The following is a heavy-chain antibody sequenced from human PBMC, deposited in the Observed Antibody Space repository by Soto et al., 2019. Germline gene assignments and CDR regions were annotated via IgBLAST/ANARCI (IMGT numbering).Heavy chain of an antibody. CDR3: ATSYGSGYRAFDY. V-gene: IGHV1-69*02. CDR1: GDTFSFYT. CDR2: INPILSMS. D-gene: IGHD3-10*01. Sequence: QVQLVQSGAEVKKPGSSVKVSCKASGDTFSFYTINWVRQAPGLGLEWVGRINPILSMSNDAPKFQVRVTMTADKSPNTAYLEPRSLTSEDTAMHYCATSYGSGYRAFDYWGQGAPVTVSS. J-gene: IGHJ4*02.